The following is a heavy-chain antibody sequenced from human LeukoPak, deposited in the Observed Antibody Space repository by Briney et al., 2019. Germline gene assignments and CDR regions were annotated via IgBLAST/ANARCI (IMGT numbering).Heavy chain of an antibody. CDR2: IYYSGST. Sequence: SETLSLTCTVSGGSISSYYWSWIRQPPGKGLEWIGYIYYSGSTNYNPSLKSRVTISVDTSKNQFSLKLSSVTAADTAVYYCARDESGGATHFDYWGQGTLVTVSS. D-gene: IGHD1-26*01. V-gene: IGHV4-59*12. CDR1: GGSISSYY. J-gene: IGHJ4*02. CDR3: ARDESGGATHFDY.